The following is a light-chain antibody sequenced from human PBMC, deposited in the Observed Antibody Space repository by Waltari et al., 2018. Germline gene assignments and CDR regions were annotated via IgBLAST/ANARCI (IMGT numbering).Light chain of an antibody. CDR3: QQCATSPLT. V-gene: IGKV3-20*01. CDR1: QSISRNY. CDR2: DAS. J-gene: IGKJ3*01. Sequence: EIVLTQSPGTLSLSPGERATLSCGSSQSISRNYLAWYQHKPGQAPRLLIDDASRRATGVPDRFSGSGSGTYFTLTISRLEPEDFAVYYCQQCATSPLTFGPGTRVDIK.